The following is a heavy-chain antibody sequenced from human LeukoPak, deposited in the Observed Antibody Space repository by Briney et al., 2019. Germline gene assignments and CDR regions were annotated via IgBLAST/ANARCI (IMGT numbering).Heavy chain of an antibody. D-gene: IGHD1-1*01. CDR3: AKDVQSWPTYFDY. V-gene: IGHV3-23*01. CDR2: ISGSGGTT. Sequence: GSLRLSCAASGFTFSSYAMSWVRQAPGKGLQWVSAISGSGGTTYYADSVKGRFTISRDNSRNTLNLQMNSLRGEDSAVYYCAKDVQSWPTYFDYWGQGTLVTVSS. CDR1: GFTFSSYA. J-gene: IGHJ4*02.